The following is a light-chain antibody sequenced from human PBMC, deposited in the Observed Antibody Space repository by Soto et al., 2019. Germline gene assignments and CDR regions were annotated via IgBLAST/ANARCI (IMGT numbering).Light chain of an antibody. CDR1: SSDVGGYNY. CDR2: EVS. Sequence: QSALTQPASVSGSPGQSITISCTGTSSDVGGYNYVSWYQQHPGKAPKLMLYEVSTRPSGVSNRFSGSKSGNTASLTISGLQAEDEADYYCSSYTSSSTVVFGGGTKLTVL. CDR3: SSYTSSSTVV. V-gene: IGLV2-14*01. J-gene: IGLJ2*01.